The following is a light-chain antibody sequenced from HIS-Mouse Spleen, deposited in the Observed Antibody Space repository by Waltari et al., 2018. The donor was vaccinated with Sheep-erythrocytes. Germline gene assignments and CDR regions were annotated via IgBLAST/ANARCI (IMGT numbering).Light chain of an antibody. CDR1: KLGDKY. Sequence: SYELTQPPSVSVSPGQTASITCSGDKLGDKYACWYHQKPGQSPGLVIYQDSKRPSGIPGRFSGSNSGNTATLTISGTQAMDEADYYCQAWDSSTVVFGGGTKLTVL. J-gene: IGLJ2*01. CDR2: QDS. CDR3: QAWDSSTVV. V-gene: IGLV3-1*01.